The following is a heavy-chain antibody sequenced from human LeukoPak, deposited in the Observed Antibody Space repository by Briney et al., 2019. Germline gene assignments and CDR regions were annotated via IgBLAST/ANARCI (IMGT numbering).Heavy chain of an antibody. V-gene: IGHV4-59*12. CDR3: ASVNIVGATKAYYYYGMVV. CDR1: GASISSFY. J-gene: IGHJ6*02. Sequence: SETLSLTCTVSGASISSFYWSWLRQPPGKGLEWIGYIYYSGSTNYNPSLKSRVTISVDTSKNQFSLKLSSVTAADTAVYYCASVNIVGATKAYYYYGMVVWGQGTTVTVSS. D-gene: IGHD1-26*01. CDR2: IYYSGST.